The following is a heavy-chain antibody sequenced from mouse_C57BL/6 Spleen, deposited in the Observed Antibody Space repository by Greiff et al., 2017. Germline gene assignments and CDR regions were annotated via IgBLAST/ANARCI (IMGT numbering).Heavy chain of an antibody. Sequence: VQLQESGPELVKPGASVKISCKASGYAFSSSWMNWVKQRPGKGLEWIGRIYPGDGDTNYNGKFKGKATLTADKSSSTAYMQLSSRTSEDSAVYFCARSTPIYYDYDGYFDYWGQGTTLTVSS. CDR2: IYPGDGDT. CDR1: GYAFSSSW. CDR3: ARSTPIYYDYDGYFDY. D-gene: IGHD2-4*01. V-gene: IGHV1-82*01. J-gene: IGHJ2*01.